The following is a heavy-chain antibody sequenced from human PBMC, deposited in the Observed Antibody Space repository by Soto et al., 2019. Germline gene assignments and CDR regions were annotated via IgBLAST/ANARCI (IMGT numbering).Heavy chain of an antibody. J-gene: IGHJ3*02. D-gene: IGHD6-13*01. CDR1: GYTFTNYG. CDR3: ARVLGYNSSWWRHTAFDI. CDR2: ISAHTGNT. Sequence: ASEKVSCKTSGYTFTNYGISWGRQAPGQGLEWMGWISAHTGNTNYAQKFQGRVTMTTNTSTSTAYMELRSLRSEVTAVYYCARVLGYNSSWWRHTAFDIWGQGTMVTVSS. V-gene: IGHV1-18*01.